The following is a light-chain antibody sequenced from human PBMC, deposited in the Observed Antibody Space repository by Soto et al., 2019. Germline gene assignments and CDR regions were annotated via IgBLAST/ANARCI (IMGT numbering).Light chain of an antibody. CDR2: EVS. J-gene: IGLJ2*01. V-gene: IGLV2-14*01. CDR1: TNDVGGYNY. CDR3: SSYTSSSHVV. Sequence: QSALTQPASVSGSPGQSITISCTGTTNDVGGYNYVSWYQQHPGKAPKLLIFEVSSRPSGVSNRFSGSKSGNTASLTISGLQAEDEADYYCSSYTSSSHVVFGGGTKLTVL.